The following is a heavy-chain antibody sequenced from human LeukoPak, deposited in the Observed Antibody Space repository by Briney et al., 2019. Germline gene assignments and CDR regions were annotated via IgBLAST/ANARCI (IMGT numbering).Heavy chain of an antibody. CDR3: ARDGSSVFGSVDFDY. D-gene: IGHD2-8*01. CDR1: GYTFTRYC. Sequence: GATVKVSCKASGYTFTRYCMQWVRQAPGQGLEWMGIINSFGGDTTYAQKFQGRLTITRDASTSTVHMELSSLTSEDTAVYYCARDGSSVFGSVDFDYWGQGTRVIVSS. V-gene: IGHV1-46*01. CDR2: INSFGGDT. J-gene: IGHJ4*02.